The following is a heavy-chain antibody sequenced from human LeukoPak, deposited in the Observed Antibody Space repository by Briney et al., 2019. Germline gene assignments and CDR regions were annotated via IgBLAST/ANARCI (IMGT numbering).Heavy chain of an antibody. Sequence: GGSLRLSCAASEFTFSGYWMHWVRQAPGKGLEWVSSISSSSSYIYYADSVKGRFTISRDNAKNSLYLQMNSLRAEDTAVYYCARLLVVRGVIITDYYYGMDVWGQGTTVTVSS. D-gene: IGHD3-10*01. CDR1: EFTFSGYW. V-gene: IGHV3-21*01. CDR3: ARLLVVRGVIITDYYYGMDV. J-gene: IGHJ6*02. CDR2: ISSSSSYI.